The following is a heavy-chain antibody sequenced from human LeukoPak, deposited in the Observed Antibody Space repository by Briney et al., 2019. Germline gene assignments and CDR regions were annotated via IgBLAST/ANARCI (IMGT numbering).Heavy chain of an antibody. CDR3: ARDSIHSGGYFAGFDY. CDR2: IYYSGST. D-gene: IGHD1-26*01. V-gene: IGHV4-59*01. CDR1: GGSISSYY. J-gene: IGHJ4*02. Sequence: SETLSLTCTVSGGSISSYYWSWIRQPPGKGLEWIGYIYYSGSTNYNPSLKSRVTISVDTSKNQFSLKLSSVTAADTAVYYCARDSIHSGGYFAGFDYWGQGTLVTVSS.